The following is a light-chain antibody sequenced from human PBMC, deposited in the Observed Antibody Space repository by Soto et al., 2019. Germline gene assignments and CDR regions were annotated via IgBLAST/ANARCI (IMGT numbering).Light chain of an antibody. CDR1: SSDVGGYNY. Sequence: QSALTQPASVSGSPGQSITISCTGTSSDVGGYNYVSWYQHHPGKAPKLMIYDVTNRPSGVSNRFSGSKSGNTASLTISGLQADDEADYYCTSYTTRSPYVVFVVGTTVTVL. CDR2: DVT. CDR3: TSYTTRSPYVV. V-gene: IGLV2-14*03. J-gene: IGLJ2*01.